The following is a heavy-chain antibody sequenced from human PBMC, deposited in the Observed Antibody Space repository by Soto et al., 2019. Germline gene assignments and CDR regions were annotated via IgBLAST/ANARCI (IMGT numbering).Heavy chain of an antibody. CDR1: GYTFTSYA. J-gene: IGHJ4*02. D-gene: IGHD6-19*01. CDR3: ARDQGGQWQSFDY. Sequence: ASVKVSCKASGYTFTSYAMHWVRQAPGQRLEWMGWINAGNGNTKYSQKFQGRVTITRDTSASTAYMELSSLRSEDTAVYYCARDQGGQWQSFDYWGQGTLVTVSS. CDR2: INAGNGNT. V-gene: IGHV1-3*01.